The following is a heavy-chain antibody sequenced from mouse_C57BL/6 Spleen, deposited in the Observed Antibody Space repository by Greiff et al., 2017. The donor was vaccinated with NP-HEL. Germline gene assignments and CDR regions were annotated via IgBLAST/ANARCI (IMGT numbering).Heavy chain of an antibody. CDR1: GFNIKDDY. CDR3: TTPPYYGSSFFAY. Sequence: VHVKQSGAELVRPGASVKLSCTASGFNIKDDYMHWVKQRPEQGLEWIGWIDPENGDTEYTSKFQGKATITADTSSNTAYLQLSSLTSEDTAVYYCTTPPYYGSSFFAYWGQGTLVTVSA. V-gene: IGHV14-4*01. CDR2: IDPENGDT. J-gene: IGHJ3*01. D-gene: IGHD1-1*01.